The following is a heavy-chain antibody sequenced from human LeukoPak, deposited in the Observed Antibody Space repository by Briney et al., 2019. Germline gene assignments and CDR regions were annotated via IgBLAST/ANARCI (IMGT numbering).Heavy chain of an antibody. D-gene: IGHD3-10*01. Sequence: PGRSLRLSCTASGFTFGDYAMSWVRQAPGKGLEWVGFIRSKAYGGTTEYAASVKGRFTISRDDSKSIAYLQMNSLKTEDTAVYYCTRVRGFGEFPPYYYGMDVWGQGTTVTVSS. V-gene: IGHV3-49*04. CDR3: TRVRGFGEFPPYYYGMDV. CDR2: IRSKAYGGTT. CDR1: GFTFGDYA. J-gene: IGHJ6*02.